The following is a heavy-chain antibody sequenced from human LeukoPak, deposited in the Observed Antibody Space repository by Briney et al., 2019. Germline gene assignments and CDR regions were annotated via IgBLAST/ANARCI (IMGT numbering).Heavy chain of an antibody. Sequence: KGGESLQISCQGSGSSFTSYWIGWVRQMPGKGLEWMGIIYPGDSDTRYSPSFQGQVTISADKSISTAYLQWSSLKASDTAMYYCARHASSGWYATNWFDPWGQGTLVTVSS. J-gene: IGHJ5*02. CDR1: GSSFTSYW. V-gene: IGHV5-51*01. D-gene: IGHD6-19*01. CDR2: IYPGDSDT. CDR3: ARHASSGWYATNWFDP.